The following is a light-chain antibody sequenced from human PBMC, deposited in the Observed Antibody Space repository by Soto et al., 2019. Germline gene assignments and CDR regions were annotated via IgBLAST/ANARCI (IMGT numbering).Light chain of an antibody. CDR2: EVN. CDR1: SSDIGRYNF. V-gene: IGLV2-8*01. CDR3: SSDAGNNTWV. J-gene: IGLJ3*02. Sequence: QSALTQPPSASGSPGQSVTVSCTGTSSDIGRYNFVSWYQQHPGKAPKLVIYEVNKRPSGVPDRFSGSKYGSTASLTVSGLQAEEEADYYCSSDAGNNTWVFGGGTKLTVL.